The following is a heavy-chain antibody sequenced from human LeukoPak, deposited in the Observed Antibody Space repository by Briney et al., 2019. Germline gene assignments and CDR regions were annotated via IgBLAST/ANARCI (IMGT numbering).Heavy chain of an antibody. CDR1: GFTFTSYE. V-gene: IGHV3-48*03. Sequence: GGSLRLSCEASGFTFTSYEMNWVRQAPGKGLEWISYISMSGTTTYYADSVKGRFTISRDNTKNSPYLQVNSLRAGDTAVYYCARSPFRPSCLDYWGQGTLVTVSS. J-gene: IGHJ4*02. D-gene: IGHD2-2*01. CDR3: ARSPFRPSCLDY. CDR2: ISMSGTTT.